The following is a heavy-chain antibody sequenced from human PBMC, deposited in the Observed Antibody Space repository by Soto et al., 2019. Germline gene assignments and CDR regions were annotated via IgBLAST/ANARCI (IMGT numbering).Heavy chain of an antibody. J-gene: IGHJ1*01. CDR1: GFTFSSYA. D-gene: IGHD3-10*01. Sequence: GGSLRLSCAASGFTFSSYAMSWVRQAPGKGLEWVSAISGSGGSTYYADSVKGRFTISRDNSKNTLYLQMNSLRAEDTAVYYCAKVVSPYGSGSGWEEHWGQGTLVTVSS. V-gene: IGHV3-23*01. CDR3: AKVVSPYGSGSGWEEH. CDR2: ISGSGGST.